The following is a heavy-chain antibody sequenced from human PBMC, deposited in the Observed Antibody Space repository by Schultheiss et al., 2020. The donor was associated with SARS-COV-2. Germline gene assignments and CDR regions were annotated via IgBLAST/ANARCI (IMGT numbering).Heavy chain of an antibody. J-gene: IGHJ2*01. CDR1: GITFNNYG. D-gene: IGHD2-21*02. V-gene: IGHV3-33*01. CDR2: IWYDGSNK. Sequence: GGSLRLSCAASGITFNNYGMHWVRQAPGKGLEWVAVIWYDGSNKYYADSVKGRFTISRDNSKNTLYLQMNSLRAEDTAVYYCARPSVVTARSWYFDLWGRGTLVTVSS. CDR3: ARPSVVTARSWYFDL.